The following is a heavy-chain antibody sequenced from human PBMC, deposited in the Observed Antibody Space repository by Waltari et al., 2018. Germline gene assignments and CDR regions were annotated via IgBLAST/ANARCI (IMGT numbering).Heavy chain of an antibody. V-gene: IGHV4-30-4*08. CDR2: IYYSGST. Sequence: QVQLQESGPGLVKPSQTLSLTCTVSGGSISSGDYSWSWIGQPPGKGLEWIGYIYYSGSTYYNPSLKSRVTISVDTSKNQFSLKLSSVTAADTAVYYCARVVVVPAATLTTDAFDIWGQGTMVTVSS. D-gene: IGHD2-2*01. J-gene: IGHJ3*02. CDR3: ARVVVVPAATLTTDAFDI. CDR1: GGSISSGDYS.